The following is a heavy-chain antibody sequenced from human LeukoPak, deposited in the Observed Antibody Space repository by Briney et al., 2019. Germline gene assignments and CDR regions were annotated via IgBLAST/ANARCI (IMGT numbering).Heavy chain of an antibody. V-gene: IGHV1-18*01. CDR1: LHSLVSYC. D-gene: IGHD2-2*01. CDR2: ISGYNGKI. CDR3: ARRFCSSVSCYDDDAFDV. Sequence: ASVPVSRKDSLHSLVSYCISWVRPAPGQGLEWMGWISGYNGKINYAQKFQGRVTMTTDTSTSTAYLELRSLTSEDTAVYYCARRFCSSVSCYDDDAFDVWGQGTLVTVSS. J-gene: IGHJ3*01.